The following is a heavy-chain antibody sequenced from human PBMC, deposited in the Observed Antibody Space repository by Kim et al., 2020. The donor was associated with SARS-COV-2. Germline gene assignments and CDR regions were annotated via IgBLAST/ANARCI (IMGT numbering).Heavy chain of an antibody. V-gene: IGHV3-48*04. D-gene: IGHD5-12*01. Sequence: GGSLRLSCAASGFTFSSYSMNWVRQAPGKGLEWVSYISSSSSTIYYADSVKGRFTISRDNAKNSLYLQMNSLRAEDTAVYYCASIVEMATINPDYWGQGTLVTVSS. CDR3: ASIVEMATINPDY. J-gene: IGHJ4*02. CDR1: GFTFSSYS. CDR2: ISSSSSTI.